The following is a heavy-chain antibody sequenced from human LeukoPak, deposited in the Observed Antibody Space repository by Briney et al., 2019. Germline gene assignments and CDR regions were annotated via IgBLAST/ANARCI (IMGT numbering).Heavy chain of an antibody. CDR2: ISSSGSTI. CDR1: GFTFSDYY. V-gene: IGHV3-11*01. CDR3: ARGSIAVAGNYFDY. D-gene: IGHD6-19*01. J-gene: IGHJ4*02. Sequence: GGSLRLSCAAPGFTFSDYYMSWIRQAPGKGLEWVSYISSSGSTIYYADSVKGRLTISRDNAKNSLYLQMNSLRAEDTAVYYCARGSIAVAGNYFDYWGQGTLVTVSS.